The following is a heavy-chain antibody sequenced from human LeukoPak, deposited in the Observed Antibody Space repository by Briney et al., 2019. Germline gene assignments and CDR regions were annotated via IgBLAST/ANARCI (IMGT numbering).Heavy chain of an antibody. J-gene: IGHJ4*02. D-gene: IGHD3-22*01. CDR2: IYYSGST. CDR1: GGSISSSSYY. V-gene: IGHV4-39*07. CDR3: ARDLLGYYDSSGNFDY. Sequence: SETLSLTCTVSGGSISSSSYYWGWIRQPPGKGLEWIGSIYYSGSTYYNPSLKSRVTISVDTSKNQFSLKLSSVTAADTAVYYCARDLLGYYDSSGNFDYWGQGTLVTVSS.